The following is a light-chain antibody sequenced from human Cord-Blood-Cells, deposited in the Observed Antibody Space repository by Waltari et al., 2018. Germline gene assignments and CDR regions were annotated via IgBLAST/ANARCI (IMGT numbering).Light chain of an antibody. Sequence: QSVLTQPPSVSGAPGQRVTICCTGSSSNIGTGYDVQRYQQLPGTAPKLLIYGNSKRPSGVPDRFSGSKSGTSASLAITGLQAEYEADYYCQSYDSSLSGWVFGGGTKLTVL. CDR1: SSNIGTGYD. CDR2: GNS. J-gene: IGLJ3*02. V-gene: IGLV1-40*01. CDR3: QSYDSSLSGWV.